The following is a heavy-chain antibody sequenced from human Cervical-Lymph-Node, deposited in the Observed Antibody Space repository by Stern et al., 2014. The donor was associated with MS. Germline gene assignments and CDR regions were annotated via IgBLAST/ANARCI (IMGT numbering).Heavy chain of an antibody. J-gene: IGHJ4*02. D-gene: IGHD1-20*01. V-gene: IGHV3-33*01. CDR1: GFIFSDYN. Sequence: QVQLVQSGGGVVQPGRSLRLSCAASGFIFSDYNFHWVRQAPGKGLEWVAALVWFGENKDYYADSVKGRFTISRDNLKNALYLQMNSLRAEDTAVYYCARSPLTDNFDYWGQGTVVTVSS. CDR2: VWFGENKD. CDR3: ARSPLTDNFDY.